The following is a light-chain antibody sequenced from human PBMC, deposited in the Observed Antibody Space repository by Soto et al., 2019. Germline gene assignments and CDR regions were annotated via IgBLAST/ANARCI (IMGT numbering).Light chain of an antibody. V-gene: IGKV2-30*01. J-gene: IGKJ1*01. CDR2: KVS. Sequence: DVVMTQSPLSLPVTLGQPASISCRSSQSLVYSDGNTYLSWFQQRPGQSPRRLIYKVSNRDSGVPDRLSGSGSGTDFTLKISRVEAEDVGIYYCMQGTHWPRWTFGQGTKVEIK. CDR1: QSLVYSDGNTY. CDR3: MQGTHWPRWT.